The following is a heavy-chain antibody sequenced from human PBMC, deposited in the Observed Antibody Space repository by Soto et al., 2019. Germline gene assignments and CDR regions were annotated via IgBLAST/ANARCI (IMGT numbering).Heavy chain of an antibody. CDR2: FDPEDGET. Sequence: ASVKVSCKVSGYTLTELSMHWVRQAPGKGLEWMGGFDPEDGETIYAQKFQGRVTMTEDTSTDTAYMELSSLRSEDTAVYYCATDLKVRGYSYGSPGYYYYYGMDVWGQGTTVTVLL. J-gene: IGHJ6*02. CDR1: GYTLTELS. V-gene: IGHV1-24*01. CDR3: ATDLKVRGYSYGSPGYYYYYGMDV. D-gene: IGHD5-18*01.